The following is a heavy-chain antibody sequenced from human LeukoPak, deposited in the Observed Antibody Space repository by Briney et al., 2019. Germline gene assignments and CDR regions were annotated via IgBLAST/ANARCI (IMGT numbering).Heavy chain of an antibody. CDR2: FDPEDGET. J-gene: IGHJ4*02. D-gene: IGHD2-15*01. CDR1: GYTLTELS. V-gene: IGHV1-24*01. CDR3: ATLCSGGSCYDTTRDY. Sequence: XSVKVSCKVSGYTLTELSMHWVRQAPGKGLEWMGGFDPEDGETIYAQKFQGRVTMTEDTSTDTAYMELSSLRSEDTAVYYCATLCSGGSCYDTTRDYWGQGTLVTVSS.